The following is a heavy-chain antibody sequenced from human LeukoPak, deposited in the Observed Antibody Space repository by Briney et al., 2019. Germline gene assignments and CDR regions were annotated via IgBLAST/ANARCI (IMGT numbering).Heavy chain of an antibody. V-gene: IGHV3-30*18. CDR3: AKELYFGSGSYPDY. J-gene: IGHJ4*02. CDR1: GCTFSSYG. CDR2: ISHEGKDN. Sequence: GGSLSLSWAASGCTFSSYGMHWVRQAPGKGLGGVAVISHEGKDNHYADSVKGRFIISRDNSKNTVYLQMTSLRPEDTAVYFCAKELYFGSGSYPDYWGQGTLVRVSS. D-gene: IGHD3-10*01.